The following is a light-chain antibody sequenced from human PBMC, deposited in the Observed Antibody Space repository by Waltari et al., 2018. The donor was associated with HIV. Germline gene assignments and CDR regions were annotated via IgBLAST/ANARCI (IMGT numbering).Light chain of an antibody. CDR1: SSDVGGYDH. Sequence: QYALTQPASVSGSPGQSLTISCTGTSSDVGGYDHVSWYQQHPGKAPKLMIYEVSTRPSGVSNRFSGSKSGNTASLTISGLQAEDEADYYCSSYTSSTTPYVFGTGTKVTVL. CDR3: SSYTSSTTPYV. CDR2: EVS. J-gene: IGLJ1*01. V-gene: IGLV2-14*01.